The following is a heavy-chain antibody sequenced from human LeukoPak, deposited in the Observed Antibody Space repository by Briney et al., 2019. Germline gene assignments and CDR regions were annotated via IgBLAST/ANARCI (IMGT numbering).Heavy chain of an antibody. CDR1: APTVVSYG. CDR3: ARDQDGVNYYYVSSGYSH. Sequence: PGESLRLSLSPSAPTVVSYGSGSGRQAPGKGLEWVSTISSGGHIYYEDSVKGRFTISRDNAKNSLYLQMNSLRAEDTAVYYCARDQDGVNYYYVSSGYSHWGQGILVTVSS. V-gene: IGHV3-21*01. D-gene: IGHD3-22*01. J-gene: IGHJ4*02. CDR2: ISSGGHI.